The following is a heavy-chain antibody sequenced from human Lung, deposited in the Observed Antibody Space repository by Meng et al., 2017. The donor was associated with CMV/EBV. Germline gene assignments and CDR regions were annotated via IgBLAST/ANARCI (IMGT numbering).Heavy chain of an antibody. CDR2: IYYSGST. Sequence: SXTLSLXCTVSGGSISSYYWSWIRQPPGKGLEWIGYIYYSGSTNYNPSLKSRVTISVDTSKNQFSLKLSSVTAADTAVYYCARVSGYYYYGMDVWGHGTTVTVSS. CDR3: ARVSGYYYYGMDV. D-gene: IGHD3-3*01. J-gene: IGHJ6*02. V-gene: IGHV4-59*01. CDR1: GGSISSYY.